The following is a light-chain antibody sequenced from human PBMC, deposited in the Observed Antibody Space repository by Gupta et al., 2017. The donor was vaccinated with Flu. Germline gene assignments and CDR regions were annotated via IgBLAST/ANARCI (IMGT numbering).Light chain of an antibody. CDR1: RSNVGGGYD. CDR3: QSYDSSLIGARV. Sequence: QSVLTQPPSASGAPGQRVTISCSGSRSNVGGGYDVQWYQQLPGTAPKLLLYANNRRPSGVPDRFSGSRSATSASLTITGLQTEDGGDYYCQSYDSSLIGARVFGGGTKVTVL. J-gene: IGLJ3*02. CDR2: ANN. V-gene: IGLV1-40*01.